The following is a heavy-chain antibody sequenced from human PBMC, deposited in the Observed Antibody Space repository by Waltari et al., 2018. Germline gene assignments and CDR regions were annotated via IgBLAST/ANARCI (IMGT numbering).Heavy chain of an antibody. CDR2: IWYDGSNK. J-gene: IGHJ6*02. V-gene: IGHV3-33*01. Sequence: GFTFSSYGMHWVRQAPGKGLEWVAVIWYDGSNKYYADSVKGRFTISRDNSKNTLYLQMNSLRAEDTAVYYCARVYTEQLVFYYYGMDVWGQGTTVTVSS. CDR1: GFTFSSYG. D-gene: IGHD6-6*01. CDR3: ARVYTEQLVFYYYGMDV.